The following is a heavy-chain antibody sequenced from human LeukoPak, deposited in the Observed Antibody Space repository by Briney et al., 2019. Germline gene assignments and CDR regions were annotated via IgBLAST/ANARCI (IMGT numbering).Heavy chain of an antibody. Sequence: GGSLRLACLTSGFTFSSYQMNWVRPAPGTGLEWVSSISPSGNYMHFADSVRGRFTVSRDNAKNPLYLQMNSLKVQDTALYYCARDETGGEVYNYWGQGTLVTVSS. J-gene: IGHJ4*02. D-gene: IGHD2-21*01. V-gene: IGHV3-21*01. CDR1: GFTFSSYQ. CDR3: ARDETGGEVYNY. CDR2: ISPSGNYM.